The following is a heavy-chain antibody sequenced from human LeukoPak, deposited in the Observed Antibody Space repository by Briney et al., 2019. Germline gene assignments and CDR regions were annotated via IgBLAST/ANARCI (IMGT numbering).Heavy chain of an antibody. Sequence: GGSLRLSCAASGFTFSSYGMHWVRQAPGKGLEWVAVISYDGSNKYYADSVKGQFTISRGNSKNTLYLQMNSLRAEDTAVYYCARAGNGDGGFDYWGQGTLVTVSS. CDR1: GFTFSSYG. V-gene: IGHV3-30*03. CDR2: ISYDGSNK. D-gene: IGHD2-8*01. CDR3: ARAGNGDGGFDY. J-gene: IGHJ4*02.